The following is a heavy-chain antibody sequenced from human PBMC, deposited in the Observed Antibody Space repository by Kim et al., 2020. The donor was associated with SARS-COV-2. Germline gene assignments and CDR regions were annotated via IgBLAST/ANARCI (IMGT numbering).Heavy chain of an antibody. J-gene: IGHJ6*02. CDR2: IIPIFGTA. V-gene: IGHV1-69*13. D-gene: IGHD3-16*02. CDR3: ARVPRWYYYYGMDV. CDR1: GGTFSSYA. Sequence: SVKVSCKASGGTFSSYAISWVRQAPGQGLEWMGGIIPIFGTANYAQRFQGRVTITADESTSTAYMELSSLRSEDTAVYYCARVPRWYYYYGMDVWGQGTTVTVSS.